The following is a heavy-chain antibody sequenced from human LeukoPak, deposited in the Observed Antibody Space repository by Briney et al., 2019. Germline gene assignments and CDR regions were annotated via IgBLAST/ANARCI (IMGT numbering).Heavy chain of an antibody. J-gene: IGHJ6*03. V-gene: IGHV4-61*02. CDR1: GGSISSGSYY. CDR3: ARELIAAAGRGLGYYYYYMDV. CDR2: IYTSGST. D-gene: IGHD6-13*01. Sequence: SETLSLTCTVSGGSISSGSYYWSWIRQPAGKGLEWIGRIYTSGSTNYNPSLKSRVTISVDTSKNQFSLKLSSVTAADTAVYYCARELIAAAGRGLGYYYYYMDVWGKGTTVTISS.